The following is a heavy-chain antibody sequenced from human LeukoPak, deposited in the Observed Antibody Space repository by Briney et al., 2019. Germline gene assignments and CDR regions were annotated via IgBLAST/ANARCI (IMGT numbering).Heavy chain of an antibody. V-gene: IGHV4-34*01. D-gene: IGHD3-22*01. CDR1: GGSFSGYY. Sequence: SETLSLTCAVYGGSFSGYYWSWIRQPPGKGLEWIGEINHSGSTNYNPSLKSRVTILVDTSKNQFSLKLSSVTAADTAVYYCASGTSGYTVWGQGTLVTVSS. CDR2: INHSGST. J-gene: IGHJ4*02. CDR3: ASGTSGYTV.